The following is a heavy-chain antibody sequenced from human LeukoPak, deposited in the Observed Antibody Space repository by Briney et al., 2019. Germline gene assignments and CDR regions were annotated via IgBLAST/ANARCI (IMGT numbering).Heavy chain of an antibody. D-gene: IGHD3-22*01. CDR2: ISAYSGNT. Sequence: GASVKVSCKASGYTFTSYNINWVRQAPGQGLEWMGWISAYSGNTNYAQKLQGRVTMTTDTSTSTAYMEMRSLRSDDTAVYYCARCLFVDSSGYYNCGAFDIWGQGTMVTVSS. CDR1: GYTFTSYN. V-gene: IGHV1-18*01. CDR3: ARCLFVDSSGYYNCGAFDI. J-gene: IGHJ3*02.